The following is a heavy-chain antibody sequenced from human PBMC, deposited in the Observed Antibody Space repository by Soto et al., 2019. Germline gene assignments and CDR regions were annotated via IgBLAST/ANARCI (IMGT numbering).Heavy chain of an antibody. Sequence: GGSLRLSCAASGFTFSSYWMSWVRQAPGKGLEWVANIKQDGSEKYYVDSVKGRFTISRDNAKNSLYLQMNSLRAEDTAVYYCARDRTPLSDYFDYWGQGTLVTVSS. CDR3: ARDRTPLSDYFDY. CDR2: IKQDGSEK. V-gene: IGHV3-7*03. D-gene: IGHD3-16*02. J-gene: IGHJ4*02. CDR1: GFTFSSYW.